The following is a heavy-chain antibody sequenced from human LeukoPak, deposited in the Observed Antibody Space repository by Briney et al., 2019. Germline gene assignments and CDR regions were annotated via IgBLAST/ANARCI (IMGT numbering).Heavy chain of an antibody. D-gene: IGHD3-3*01. V-gene: IGHV3-30*03. CDR3: ARDTIFGVVHYYYYGMDV. Sequence: GRSLRLSCAASGFTFSSYGMHWVRQAPGKGLEWVAVISYDGNTEYYADSVKGRFTISRDNSKNTLYLQMNSLRAEDTAVYYCARDTIFGVVHYYYYGMDVWGQGTTVTVSS. CDR2: ISYDGNTE. J-gene: IGHJ6*02. CDR1: GFTFSSYG.